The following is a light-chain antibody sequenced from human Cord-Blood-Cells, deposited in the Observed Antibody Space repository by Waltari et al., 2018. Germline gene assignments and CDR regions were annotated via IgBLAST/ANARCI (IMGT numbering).Light chain of an antibody. V-gene: IGKV3-15*01. CDR1: QSVSSN. CDR2: GAS. Sequence: EIVMTQSPATLSVSPGERATLSCRASQSVSSNLARYQQKTGQAPRLLTYGASTRATGIPTRFSGSVSGTEFNITIRSLQSEDFAVYYCQQYNNWSRKFGQGTKVEIK. J-gene: IGKJ1*01. CDR3: QQYNNWSRK.